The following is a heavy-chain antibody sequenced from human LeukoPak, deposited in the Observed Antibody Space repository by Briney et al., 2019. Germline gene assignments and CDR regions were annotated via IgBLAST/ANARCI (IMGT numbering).Heavy chain of an antibody. D-gene: IGHD6-19*01. CDR1: GFTFDDYA. V-gene: IGHV3-9*01. CDR3: AKASRSGRGWSPFQH. J-gene: IGHJ1*01. CDR2: ISWNSGSI. Sequence: GGSLRLSCAASGFTFDDYAMHWVRQAPGKGLEWVSGISWNSGSIGYADSVKGRFTISRDNAKNSLYLQMNSLRAEDTALYYCAKASRSGRGWSPFQHWGQGTLVTVSS.